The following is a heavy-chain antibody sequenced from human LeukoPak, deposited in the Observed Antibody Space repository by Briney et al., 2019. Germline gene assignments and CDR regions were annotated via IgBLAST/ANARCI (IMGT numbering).Heavy chain of an antibody. CDR1: GFTFSSYA. D-gene: IGHD3-10*01. Sequence: GGSLRLSCAASGFTFSSYAMSWVRQAPGMGLEWVSAISGSGGSTYYADSVRGRFTISRDNSKNTLYLQMNSLRAEDTAVYYCAKARDYYYYYYMDVWGKGTTVTVSS. J-gene: IGHJ6*03. V-gene: IGHV3-23*01. CDR2: ISGSGGST. CDR3: AKARDYYYYYYMDV.